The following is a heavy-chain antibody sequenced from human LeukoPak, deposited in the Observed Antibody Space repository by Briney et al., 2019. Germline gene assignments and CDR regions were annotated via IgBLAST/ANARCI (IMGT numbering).Heavy chain of an antibody. V-gene: IGHV4-59*01. D-gene: IGHD3-22*01. J-gene: IGHJ4*02. CDR2: IYYSGST. CDR3: ARVGYDSSGYYLSTWNYFDY. CDR1: GGSISSYY. Sequence: SETLSLTCTASGGSISSYYWSWLRQPPGKGLEGVGYIYYSGSTNYNPSLKSRVTISVDTSKNQFSLKLSSVTAADTAVYYCARVGYDSSGYYLSTWNYFDYWGQGTLVTVSA.